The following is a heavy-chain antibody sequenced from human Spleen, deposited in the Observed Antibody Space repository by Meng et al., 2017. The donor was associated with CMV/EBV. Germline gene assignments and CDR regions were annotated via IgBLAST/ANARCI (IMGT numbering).Heavy chain of an antibody. Sequence: SVKVSCKASGGTFSSYAISWVRQAPGQGLEWMGGIIPIFGTANYAQKLQGRVTMTTDTSTSTAYMELRSLRSDDTAVYYCARGRGCDSTSCPYYFDYWGQGTLVTVSS. CDR1: GGTFSSYA. V-gene: IGHV1-69*05. D-gene: IGHD2-2*01. CDR2: IIPIFGTA. J-gene: IGHJ4*02. CDR3: ARGRGCDSTSCPYYFDY.